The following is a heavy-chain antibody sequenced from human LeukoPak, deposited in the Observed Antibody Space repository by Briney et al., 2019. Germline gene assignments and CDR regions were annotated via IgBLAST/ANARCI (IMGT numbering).Heavy chain of an antibody. CDR1: GFTFSSYA. J-gene: IGHJ4*02. D-gene: IGHD6-13*01. Sequence: GGSLRLSCAASGFTFSSYAMSWVRQAPGKGLEWVSGISGSGGSTYYADSVEGRFTISRDNSKSTRFLQMNSLRAEDTAVYYCAKKEIAEAFDYWGQGTLVTVSS. CDR3: AKKEIAEAFDY. CDR2: ISGSGGST. V-gene: IGHV3-23*01.